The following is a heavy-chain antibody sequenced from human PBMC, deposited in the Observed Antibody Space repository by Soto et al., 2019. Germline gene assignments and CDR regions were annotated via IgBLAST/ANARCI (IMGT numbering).Heavy chain of an antibody. D-gene: IGHD2-15*01. J-gene: IGHJ4*02. CDR1: GFSFSAYS. CDR3: TKDRVPDGIYSFDY. Sequence: GGSLRLSCAASGFSFSAYSMNWVRQTPGRGLEWVSFIDLSGTTTYYRDSVKGRFTIFKDKSRNTVYLQMRSLTVEDAAIYYCTKDRVPDGIYSFDYWGQGALVTVLL. V-gene: IGHV3-23*03. CDR2: IDLSGTTT.